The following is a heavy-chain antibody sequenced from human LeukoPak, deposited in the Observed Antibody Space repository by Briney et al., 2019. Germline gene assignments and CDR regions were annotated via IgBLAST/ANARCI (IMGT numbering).Heavy chain of an antibody. CDR2: FHPENGET. D-gene: IGHD4-11*01. Sequence: ASVKVSCKVSGYTLTELSIHWVRQPPGKGLQWMGGFHPENGETISAQKFQGRITVTEDTSTDTAYMEMSGLTSDDTAVFYCAAMGPDTGTVETTVFDYWGQGTLVTVSS. CDR1: GYTLTELS. CDR3: AAMGPDTGTVETTVFDY. J-gene: IGHJ4*02. V-gene: IGHV1-24*01.